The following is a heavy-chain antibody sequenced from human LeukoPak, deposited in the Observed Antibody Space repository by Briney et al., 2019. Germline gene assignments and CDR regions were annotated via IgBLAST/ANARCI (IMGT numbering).Heavy chain of an antibody. CDR1: GFTFSSYS. Sequence: GGSLILSCAASGFTFSSYSMNWVRQAPGKGLGWVSSISSSSSYIYYAHSVKGRFTISRDNAKNSLYLQMNSLRAEDTAVYYCARDLGYSYGPFGYWGQGTLVTVSS. J-gene: IGHJ4*02. V-gene: IGHV3-21*01. D-gene: IGHD5-18*01. CDR3: ARDLGYSYGPFGY. CDR2: ISSSSSYI.